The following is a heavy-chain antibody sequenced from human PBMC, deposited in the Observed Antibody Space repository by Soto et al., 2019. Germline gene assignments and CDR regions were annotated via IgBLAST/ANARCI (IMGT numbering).Heavy chain of an antibody. Sequence: QEQLVQSGAEVKKPGYSVKVSCKASGGLFSSYPISWVRQVPGRGLEWMGGIIPVFQTAYYTQRFQGRVTITADESTNTAYMELSSLRSEDTAIYYCARGGSGYTWFNEFWGQGTLVTVSS. V-gene: IGHV1-69*01. CDR2: IIPVFQTA. D-gene: IGHD3-22*01. CDR1: GGLFSSYP. J-gene: IGHJ4*02. CDR3: ARGGSGYTWFNEF.